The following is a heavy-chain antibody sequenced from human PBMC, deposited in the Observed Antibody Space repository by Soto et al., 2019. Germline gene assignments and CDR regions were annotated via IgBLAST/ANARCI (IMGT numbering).Heavy chain of an antibody. Sequence: ASVKVSCKASGGTFSSYAISWVRQAPRQGLEWLGGIIPRFGTTNYAPTLQDRVTITADESMNTVYMELSSLRSEDTALYYCARGRGLYNSGRSQLDSWGQGTLVTVSS. CDR1: GGTFSSYA. V-gene: IGHV1-69*13. CDR2: IIPRFGTT. J-gene: IGHJ4*02. D-gene: IGHD1-1*01. CDR3: ARGRGLYNSGRSQLDS.